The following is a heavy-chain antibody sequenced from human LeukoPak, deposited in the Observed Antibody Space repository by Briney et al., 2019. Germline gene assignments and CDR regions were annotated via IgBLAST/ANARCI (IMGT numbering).Heavy chain of an antibody. CDR3: ARRQYSLNWDKIDS. V-gene: IGHV4-34*01. CDR1: VGSFMGLY. CDR2: MSEGIT. Sequence: SETLSLTCNVSVGSFMGLYWSWFRQPPGKGLEWIGEMSEGITNYHPSLQGRVTISIDSSKKQFSLQLASVTGADTAVYYCARRQYSLNWDKIDSWGQGTLVTVSS. J-gene: IGHJ4*02. D-gene: IGHD1/OR15-1a*01.